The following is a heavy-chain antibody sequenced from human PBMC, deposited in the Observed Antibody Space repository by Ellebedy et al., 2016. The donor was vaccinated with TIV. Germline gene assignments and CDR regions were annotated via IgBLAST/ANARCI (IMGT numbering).Heavy chain of an antibody. CDR1: GFTLSSYS. V-gene: IGHV3-48*04. CDR2: ISSSSSTI. D-gene: IGHD3-16*02. CDR3: AKENEYYDYVWGSYRPGGAFDI. Sequence: GGSLRLSCAASGFTLSSYSMNWVRQAPGKGLEWVSYISSSSSTIYYADSVKGRFTISRDNAKNSLYLQMNSLRAEDTALYYCAKENEYYDYVWGSYRPGGAFDIWGQGTMVTVSS. J-gene: IGHJ3*02.